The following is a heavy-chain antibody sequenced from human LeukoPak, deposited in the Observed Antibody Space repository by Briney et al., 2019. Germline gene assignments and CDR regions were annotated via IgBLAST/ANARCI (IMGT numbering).Heavy chain of an antibody. V-gene: IGHV1-69*05. CDR1: GGTFSSYA. CDR3: ARERGKGYSYSDY. J-gene: IGHJ4*02. CDR2: IIPIFGTA. Sequence: SVKVSCKASGGTFSSYAISWVRQAPGQGLEWMGRIIPIFGTANYAQKFQGRVTITTDESTSTAYMELSSLRSEDTAVYYCARERGKGYSYSDYWGQGTLVTVSS. D-gene: IGHD5-18*01.